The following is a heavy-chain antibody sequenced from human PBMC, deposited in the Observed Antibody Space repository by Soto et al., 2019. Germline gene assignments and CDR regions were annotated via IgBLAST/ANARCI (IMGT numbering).Heavy chain of an antibody. CDR3: TTDSFITVTPVRLDY. CDR1: GFTFSNAW. J-gene: IGHJ4*01. CDR2: IKRKTDGGTT. D-gene: IGHD3-22*01. Sequence: GGSLRLSCAASGFTFSNAWINWVRQAPGKGLEWVGRIKRKTDGGTTDFAASVKGRFAISRDDSISMAFMRMNSLKTEDTAVYYCTTDSFITVTPVRLDYWGQGTLVTVS. V-gene: IGHV3-15*07.